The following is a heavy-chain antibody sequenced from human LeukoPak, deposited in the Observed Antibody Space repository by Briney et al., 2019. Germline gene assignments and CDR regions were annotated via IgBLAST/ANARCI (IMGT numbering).Heavy chain of an antibody. J-gene: IGHJ4*02. Sequence: GGSLRLSFAAWRLNISSSYMNWVRQAPGKGLEWVSVIYSGGSTYYADSVKGRFTISRENSKNTLYLQMNSLRAEDTAVYDCARGCSDGRCYDYWGQGTLVTVSS. V-gene: IGHV3-53*01. CDR2: IYSGGST. CDR1: RLNISSSY. CDR3: ARGCSDGRCYDY. D-gene: IGHD2-15*01.